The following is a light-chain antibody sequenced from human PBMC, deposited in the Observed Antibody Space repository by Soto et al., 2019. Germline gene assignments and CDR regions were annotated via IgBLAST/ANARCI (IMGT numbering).Light chain of an antibody. CDR3: AAWDDTLNGLYV. CDR2: SNN. Sequence: LTQPPSASGTPGQRVTISCSGSSSNIGSKTVSWYQHLPRTAPKLLIYSNNQRPSGVPDRFSGSKSGTSASLAISGLQSEDEADYYCAAWDDTLNGLYVFGTGTKVTVL. V-gene: IGLV1-44*01. CDR1: SSNIGSKT. J-gene: IGLJ1*01.